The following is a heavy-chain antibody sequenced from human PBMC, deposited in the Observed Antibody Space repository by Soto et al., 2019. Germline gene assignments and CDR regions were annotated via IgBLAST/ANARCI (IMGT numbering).Heavy chain of an antibody. V-gene: IGHV1-8*02. Sequence: ASVKVSCKASGYTFTSYGISWVRQAPGQGLEWMGWMNPNSGNTGYAQKFQGRVTMTRNTSISTAYMELSSLRSEDTAVYYCARALYYYYHMDVWGKGTTVTVSS. CDR2: MNPNSGNT. CDR1: GYTFTSYG. J-gene: IGHJ6*03. CDR3: ARALYYYYHMDV.